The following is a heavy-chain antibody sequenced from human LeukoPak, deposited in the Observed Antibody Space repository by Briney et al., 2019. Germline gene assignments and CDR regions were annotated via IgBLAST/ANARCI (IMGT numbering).Heavy chain of an antibody. Sequence: SETLSLTCTVSGGSISSYYWSWIRQPAGKGLEWIGRIYTSGSTNYNPSLKSRVTMSVDTSKNQFSLKLSSVTAADTAVYYCATDSWLLLRSPYVFDIWGQGTMVTVSS. CDR2: IYTSGST. CDR1: GGSISSYY. V-gene: IGHV4-4*07. CDR3: ATDSWLLLRSPYVFDI. D-gene: IGHD3-22*01. J-gene: IGHJ3*02.